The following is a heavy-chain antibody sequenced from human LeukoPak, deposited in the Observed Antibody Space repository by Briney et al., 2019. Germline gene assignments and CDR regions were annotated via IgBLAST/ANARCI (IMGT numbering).Heavy chain of an antibody. CDR3: YVSGWTEDIDN. V-gene: IGHV3-64D*06. D-gene: IGHD6-19*01. CDR2: IWDNRGLT. J-gene: IGHJ4*02. Sequence: GGSLRLSCSASVITFSSHAMHWVRQAPGKGLEYVSAIWDNRGLTFYADSVKGRFTISRDNSKNTLYLQMSSLRGEDTAVYYCYVSGWTEDIDNWGQGTLVTVSA. CDR1: VITFSSHA.